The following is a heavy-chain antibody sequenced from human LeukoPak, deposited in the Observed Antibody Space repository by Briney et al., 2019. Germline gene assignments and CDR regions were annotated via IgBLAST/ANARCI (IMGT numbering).Heavy chain of an antibody. V-gene: IGHV4-39*01. Sequence: SETLSLTCAVSDGSISSPNYFWGWIRQPPGKDLEWIGSIYYTGSTYYNPSLKSRVSISVDTSKNQFSLKLSSVTAADTAIYYCTRRLYDNTNYHIDYWGQGALVTVSS. CDR3: TRRLYDNTNYHIDY. CDR2: IYYTGST. CDR1: DGSISSPNYF. D-gene: IGHD3-22*01. J-gene: IGHJ4*02.